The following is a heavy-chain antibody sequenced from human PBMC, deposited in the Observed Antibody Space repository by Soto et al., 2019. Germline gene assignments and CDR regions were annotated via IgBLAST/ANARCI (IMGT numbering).Heavy chain of an antibody. CDR3: ARGVVLRFLEWSKVGYNYYYYGMXV. D-gene: IGHD3-3*01. V-gene: IGHV1-8*01. Sequence: ASVKVSCKASGYTFTSYDINWVRQATGQGLEWMGWMNPNSGNTGYAQKFQGRVTMTRNTSINTAYMELSSLRSEDTAVYYCARGVVLRFLEWSKVGYNYYYYGMXVWGQGTTVTVSS. CDR2: MNPNSGNT. J-gene: IGHJ6*02. CDR1: GYTFTSYD.